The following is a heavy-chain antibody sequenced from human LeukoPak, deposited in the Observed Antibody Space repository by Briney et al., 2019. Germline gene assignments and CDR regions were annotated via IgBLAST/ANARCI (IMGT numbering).Heavy chain of an antibody. CDR3: ARDPTTGTTDDPTMGY. CDR2: IRSKANSYAT. V-gene: IGHV3-73*01. CDR1: GFTFSGSA. D-gene: IGHD1-1*01. J-gene: IGHJ4*02. Sequence: PGGSLRLSCAASGFTFSGSAMHWVRQASGKGLEWVGRIRSKANSYATAYAASVKGRFTISRDDSKNTAYLQMNNLRAEDTAVYYCARDPTTGTTDDPTMGYWGQGILVTVSS.